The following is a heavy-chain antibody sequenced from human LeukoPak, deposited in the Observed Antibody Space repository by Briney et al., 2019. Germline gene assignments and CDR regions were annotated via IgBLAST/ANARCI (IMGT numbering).Heavy chain of an antibody. CDR1: GFTFSNYA. D-gene: IGHD6-13*01. J-gene: IGHJ4*02. V-gene: IGHV3-21*01. Sequence: PGGSLRLSCAASGFTFSNYAMSWVRQAPGKGLEWVSSISSSSSYIYYADSVKGRFTISRDHARSSLSLQMHSLTADDTAVYYCARGRRDSAWYIDDYWGQGTLVTVSS. CDR2: ISSSSSYI. CDR3: ARGRRDSAWYIDDY.